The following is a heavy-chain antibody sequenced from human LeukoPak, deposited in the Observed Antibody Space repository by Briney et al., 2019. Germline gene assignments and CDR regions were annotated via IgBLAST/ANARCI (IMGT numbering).Heavy chain of an antibody. D-gene: IGHD6-13*01. CDR1: GYTFTGYY. J-gene: IGHJ4*02. Sequence: AASVKVSCKASGYTFTGYYMHWVRQAPGQGLEWMGRINPNSGGTNYAQKFQGRVTMTRDTSISTAYMELSSLRSEDTAVYYCARELRQGDARLKGKQLGRFDYWGQGTLVTVSS. CDR2: INPNSGGT. CDR3: ARELRQGDARLKGKQLGRFDY. V-gene: IGHV1-2*06.